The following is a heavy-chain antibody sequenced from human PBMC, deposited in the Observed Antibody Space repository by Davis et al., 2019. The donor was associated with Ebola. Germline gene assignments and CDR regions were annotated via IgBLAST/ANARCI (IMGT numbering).Heavy chain of an antibody. V-gene: IGHV5-51*01. CDR1: GYRFTTYW. J-gene: IGHJ4*01. D-gene: IGHD7-27*01. CDR3: ARLTQLGKHLDY. CDR2: IYPGDSDT. Sequence: GESLKISCEGSGYRFTTYWIGWVRQMPGKGLEWMGIIYPGDSDTRYSPSFQGQVTISADNSISPAYLQWSSLKASDTAMYYCARLTQLGKHLDYWGQGTLVTVSS.